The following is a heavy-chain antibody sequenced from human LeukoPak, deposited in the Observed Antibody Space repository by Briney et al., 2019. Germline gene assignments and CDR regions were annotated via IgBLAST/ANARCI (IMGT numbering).Heavy chain of an antibody. V-gene: IGHV5-51*01. CDR1: GYSFTNYW. J-gene: IGHJ4*02. CDR3: ARSHTLMITHFDN. CDR2: IYPEDSDS. Sequence: PGESLKISCQGSGYSFTNYWIGWVRQMPGKGLEWMGIIYPEDSDSRYSPSFHGQVTISADKSISTAYLQWSSLKASDTAIYYCARSHTLMITHFDNWGQGTLVTVSS. D-gene: IGHD3-16*01.